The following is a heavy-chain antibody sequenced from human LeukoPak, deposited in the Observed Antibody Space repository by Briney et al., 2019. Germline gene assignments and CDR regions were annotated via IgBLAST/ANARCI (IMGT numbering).Heavy chain of an antibody. CDR1: GGSISSSSYY. Sequence: PSETLSLTCTVSGGSISSSSYYWGWIRQPPGKGLEWIGSIYYSGSTYYNPSLKSRVTISVDTSKNQFSLKLSSVTAADTAVYYCARGAVGATTYFDYWGQGTLVTVSS. CDR2: IYYSGST. V-gene: IGHV4-39*07. D-gene: IGHD1-26*01. CDR3: ARGAVGATTYFDY. J-gene: IGHJ4*02.